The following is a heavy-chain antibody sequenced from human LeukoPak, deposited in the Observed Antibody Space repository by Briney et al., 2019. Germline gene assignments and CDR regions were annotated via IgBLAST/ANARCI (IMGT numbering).Heavy chain of an antibody. D-gene: IGHD3-16*02. CDR2: IYYSGST. CDR1: GGSFSGYY. Sequence: SETLSLTCAVYGGSFSGYYWSWIRQPPGKGLEWIGYIYYSGSTNYNPSLKSRVTISVDTSKNQFSLKLSSVTAADTAVYYCARDVPDDYVWGSYPSGLFDIWGQGTMVTVSS. J-gene: IGHJ3*02. V-gene: IGHV4-59*01. CDR3: ARDVPDDYVWGSYPSGLFDI.